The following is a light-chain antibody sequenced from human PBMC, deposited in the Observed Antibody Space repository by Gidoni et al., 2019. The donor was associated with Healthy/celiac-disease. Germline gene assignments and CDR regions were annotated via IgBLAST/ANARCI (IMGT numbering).Light chain of an antibody. Sequence: TLPVSAGEGATLCCSGSHSMSISRSLHQHKPGQGPGLLIYGAATRATGIPARFSVSGSGTEFTLTISSLRSEDFAVDYCQQYDNWPPRTFGQGTKVEIK. V-gene: IGKV3-15*01. CDR2: GAA. CDR3: QQYDNWPPRT. J-gene: IGKJ1*01. CDR1: HSMSIS.